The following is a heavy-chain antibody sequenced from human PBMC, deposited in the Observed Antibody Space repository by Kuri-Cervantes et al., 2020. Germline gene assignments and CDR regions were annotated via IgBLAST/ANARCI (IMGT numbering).Heavy chain of an antibody. D-gene: IGHD3-22*01. V-gene: IGHV3-21*01. Sequence: LSLTCAASGFTFSSYSMNWVRQAPGKGLEWVSSISSSSSYIYYADSVKGRFTISRDNAKNSLYLQMNSLRAEDTAVYYCARDSGYDSRGAFDYWGQGTLVTVSS. CDR1: GFTFSSYS. CDR3: ARDSGYDSRGAFDY. CDR2: ISSSSSYI. J-gene: IGHJ4*02.